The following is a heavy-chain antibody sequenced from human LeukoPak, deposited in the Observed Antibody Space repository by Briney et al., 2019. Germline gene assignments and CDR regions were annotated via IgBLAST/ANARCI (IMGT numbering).Heavy chain of an antibody. V-gene: IGHV3-30*03. Sequence: PGGSLRLSCLASGFTFKSYSMHWVRQVPGKRLEWVAETSHDEAQRYYSDSVRGRFTISRDNSNNTLYFQMNSLTTDDTAIYHCVTPRQASGLYPFDYWGRGALVAVSS. D-gene: IGHD3-3*01. CDR1: GFTFKSYS. CDR3: VTPRQASGLYPFDY. J-gene: IGHJ4*02. CDR2: TSHDEAQR.